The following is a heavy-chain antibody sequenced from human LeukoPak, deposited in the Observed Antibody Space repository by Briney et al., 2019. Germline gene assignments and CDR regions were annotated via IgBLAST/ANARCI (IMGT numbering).Heavy chain of an antibody. CDR2: MNPNSGNT. Sequence: GASVKLSCTASGYTFTSYDINWVRQATGQGLEWMGWMNPNSGNTGYAQKFQGRVTITRNTSISTAYMELSSLRSEDTAVYYCARKQLLLDDAFDIWGQGTMVTVSS. J-gene: IGHJ3*02. D-gene: IGHD2-2*01. CDR3: ARKQLLLDDAFDI. CDR1: GYTFTSYD. V-gene: IGHV1-8*03.